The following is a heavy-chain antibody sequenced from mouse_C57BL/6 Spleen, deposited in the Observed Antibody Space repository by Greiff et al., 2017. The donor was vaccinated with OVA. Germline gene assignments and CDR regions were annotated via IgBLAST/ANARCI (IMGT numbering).Heavy chain of an antibody. Sequence: VQLKESGPELVKPGASVKISCKASGYSFTDYNMNWVKQSNGKSLEWIGVINPNYGTTSYNQKFKGKATLTVAQSSSTDYMQLNSLTSEDSAVYYCARGGSSGYDDWGQGTTRTVSS. V-gene: IGHV1-39*01. D-gene: IGHD3-2*02. CDR2: INPNYGTT. CDR1: GYSFTDYN. J-gene: IGHJ2*01. CDR3: ARGGSSGYDD.